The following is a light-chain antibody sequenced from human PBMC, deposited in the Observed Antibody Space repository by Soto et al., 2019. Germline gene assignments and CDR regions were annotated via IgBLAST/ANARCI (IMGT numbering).Light chain of an antibody. J-gene: IGKJ1*01. CDR2: GAS. Sequence: DVHLTQSPSSVSASVGDRVTITCRASQGVNTWLAWYQKKPGKAPRLLIYGASSLQSGVPLRFSGSGSGTEFTLTISSLQPDDFATYFCRQYNSYSWTFGRGTKVDIK. V-gene: IGKV1-16*01. CDR3: RQYNSYSWT. CDR1: QGVNTW.